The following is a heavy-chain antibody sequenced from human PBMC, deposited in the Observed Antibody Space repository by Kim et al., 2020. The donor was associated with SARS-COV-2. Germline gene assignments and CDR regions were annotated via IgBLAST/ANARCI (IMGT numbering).Heavy chain of an antibody. D-gene: IGHD2-2*01. Sequence: TKYTTEFEGRVTIPRDTAASTGYMELSSLRSEDTTVYYCAREDQLLDFGYWGQGTLVTVSS. CDR3: AREDQLLDFGY. J-gene: IGHJ4*02. CDR2: T. V-gene: IGHV1-3*01.